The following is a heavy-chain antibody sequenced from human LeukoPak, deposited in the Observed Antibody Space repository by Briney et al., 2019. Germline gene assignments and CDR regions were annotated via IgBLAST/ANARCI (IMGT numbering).Heavy chain of an antibody. J-gene: IGHJ5*02. CDR3: ARESNGDYGDVWFDP. V-gene: IGHV3-7*01. CDR2: IKRDGSEK. CDR1: GFTFSTYW. D-gene: IGHD4-17*01. Sequence: PGGSLRLSCAASGFTFSTYWMTWVRQAPGKGLEWVANIKRDGSEKYYVDSVKGRFTISRDNAKNSLYLQMNSLRAEDTAVYYCARESNGDYGDVWFDPWGQGTLVTVSS.